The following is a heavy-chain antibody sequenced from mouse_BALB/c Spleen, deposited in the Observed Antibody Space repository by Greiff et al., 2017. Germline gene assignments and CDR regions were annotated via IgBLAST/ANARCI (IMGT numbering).Heavy chain of an antibody. D-gene: IGHD2-4*01. CDR3: ARSTMIRRFAY. CDR2: ILPGSGST. V-gene: IGHV1-9*01. CDR1: GYTFSSYW. J-gene: IGHJ3*01. Sequence: QVQLKQSGAELMKPGASVKISCKATGYTFSSYWIEWVKQRPGHGLEWIGEILPGSGSTNYNEKFKGKATFTADTSSNTAYMQLSSLTSEDSAVYYCARSTMIRRFAYWGQGTLVTVSA.